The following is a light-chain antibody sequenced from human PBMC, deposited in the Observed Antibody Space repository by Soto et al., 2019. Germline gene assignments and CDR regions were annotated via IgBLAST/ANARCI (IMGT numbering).Light chain of an antibody. J-gene: IGLJ2*01. CDR2: EXX. CDR3: SSYAGSNSLGV. CDR1: SSDVGGYNY. Sequence: QSALTQPPSASGSPGQSVTISCTGTSSDVGGYNYVSWYQHHPGKAPKLMIYEXXXXXXXXXXXXXGSKSGNTASLTVSGXXXXXXXXXXCSSYAGSNSLGVFGGGTKVTVL. V-gene: IGLV2-8*01.